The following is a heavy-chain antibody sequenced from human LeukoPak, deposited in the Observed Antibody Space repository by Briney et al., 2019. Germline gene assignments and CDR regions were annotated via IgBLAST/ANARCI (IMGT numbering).Heavy chain of an antibody. D-gene: IGHD3-22*01. CDR2: ISGSGGST. CDR3: AKNDGPYYYDSSGYYYDY. CDR1: GFTFSTDA. J-gene: IGHJ4*02. V-gene: IGHV3-23*01. Sequence: GGSLRLSCVASGFTFSTDAMSWVRQAPGKGLEWVSAISGSGGSTYYADSVKGRFTISRDNSKNTLYLQMNSLRAEDTAVYYCAKNDGPYYYDSSGYYYDYWGQGTLVTVSS.